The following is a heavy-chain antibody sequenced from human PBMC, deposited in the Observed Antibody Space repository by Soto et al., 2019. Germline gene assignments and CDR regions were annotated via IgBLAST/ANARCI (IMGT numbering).Heavy chain of an antibody. CDR3: ARVRGDFWSGYYAFYGMDV. J-gene: IGHJ6*02. Sequence: SETLSLTCTVSGGSISSYYWSWIRQPPGKGLEWIGYIYYSGSTNYNPSLKSRVTISVDTSKNQFSLKLSSVTAADTAVYYCARVRGDFWSGYYAFYGMDVWGQGTTVTVS. CDR2: IYYSGST. D-gene: IGHD3-3*01. CDR1: GGSISSYY. V-gene: IGHV4-59*01.